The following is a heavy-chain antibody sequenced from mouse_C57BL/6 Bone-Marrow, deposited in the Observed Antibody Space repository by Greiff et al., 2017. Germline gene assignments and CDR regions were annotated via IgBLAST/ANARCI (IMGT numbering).Heavy chain of an antibody. Sequence: VQLQQSGTVLARPGASVKMSCKTSGYTFTSYWMHWVKQRPGQGLEWIGAIYPGNSDTSYNQKFKGKAKLTAVTSASTAYMELSSLTNEDSAVYYCTDYDGYGDYFDYWGQGTTLTVSS. J-gene: IGHJ2*01. CDR1: GYTFTSYW. CDR3: TDYDGYGDYFDY. CDR2: IYPGNSDT. V-gene: IGHV1-5*01. D-gene: IGHD2-3*01.